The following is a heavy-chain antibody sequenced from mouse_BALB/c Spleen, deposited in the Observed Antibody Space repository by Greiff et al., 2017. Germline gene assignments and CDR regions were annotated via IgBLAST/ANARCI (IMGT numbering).Heavy chain of an antibody. D-gene: IGHD2-14*01. J-gene: IGHJ4*01. Sequence: EVQLQQSGPELVKPGASVKMSCKASGYTFTSYVMHWVKQKPGQGLEWIGYINPYNDGTKYNEKFKGKATLTSDKSSSTAYMELSSLTSEDSAVYYCARGGVRDAMDYWGQGTSVTVSS. CDR3: ARGGVRDAMDY. CDR2: INPYNDGT. CDR1: GYTFTSYV. V-gene: IGHV1-14*01.